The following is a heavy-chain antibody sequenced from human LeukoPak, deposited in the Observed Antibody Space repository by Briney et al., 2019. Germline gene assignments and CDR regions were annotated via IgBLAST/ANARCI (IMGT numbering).Heavy chain of an antibody. CDR3: ATDSGYSSSSKFDY. CDR2: VDPEDGET. D-gene: IGHD6-6*01. CDR1: GYTFTDYY. Sequence: GASVKVSCKASGYTFTDYYMHWVQQAPGKGLEWMGRVDPEDGETIYAEKFQGRVTITADTSTDTAYMELSSLRSEDTAVYYCATDSGYSSSSKFDYWGQGTLVTVSS. J-gene: IGHJ4*02. V-gene: IGHV1-69-2*01.